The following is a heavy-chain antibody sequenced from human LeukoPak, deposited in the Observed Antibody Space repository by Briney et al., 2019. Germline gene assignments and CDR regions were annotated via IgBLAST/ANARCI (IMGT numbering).Heavy chain of an antibody. CDR3: ARAFYPGYYSYMAV. CDR2: IYYSGST. V-gene: IGHV4-59*01. J-gene: IGHJ6*03. Sequence: SETLSLTCTVSGGSISPYYWSWIRQPPGKGLEWIGYIYYSGSTNYNPSLTSRVTISVDTSKNQFSLKLSSVTAADTAVYYCARAFYPGYYSYMAVWGKGTTVTVSS. CDR1: GGSISPYY. D-gene: IGHD3-3*02.